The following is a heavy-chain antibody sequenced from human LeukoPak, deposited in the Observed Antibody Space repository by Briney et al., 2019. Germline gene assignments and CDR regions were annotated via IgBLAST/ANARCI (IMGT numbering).Heavy chain of an antibody. V-gene: IGHV3-23*01. Sequence: GGSLRLSCVVSGITLSNYGMSWVRQAPGKGLEWVSGISERGGSANYADSVKGRFIISRDTSKNTVYLQMNSLRVEDAAVYFCAKRGIVIRAVIIIGFHKEAYYFDYWGQGILVTVSS. CDR1: GITLSNYG. CDR2: ISERGGSA. J-gene: IGHJ4*02. D-gene: IGHD3-10*01. CDR3: AKRGIVIRAVIIIGFHKEAYYFDY.